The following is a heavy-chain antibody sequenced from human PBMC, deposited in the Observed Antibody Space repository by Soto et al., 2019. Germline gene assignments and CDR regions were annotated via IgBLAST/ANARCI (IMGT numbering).Heavy chain of an antibody. V-gene: IGHV3-15*01. Sequence: EVQLVESGGGLVKPGGSLRLSCAASGFTFSNAWMSWVRQAPGKGLEWVGRIKSKTDGGTTDYAAPVKGRFTISRDDSKNTLYLQMNSLKTDDTAVYYCTTDQQWLVTFDYWGQGTLVTVSS. J-gene: IGHJ4*02. CDR1: GFTFSNAW. CDR3: TTDQQWLVTFDY. CDR2: IKSKTDGGTT. D-gene: IGHD6-19*01.